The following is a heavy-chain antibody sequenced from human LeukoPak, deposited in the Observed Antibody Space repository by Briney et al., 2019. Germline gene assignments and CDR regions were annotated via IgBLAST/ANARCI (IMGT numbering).Heavy chain of an antibody. CDR3: SRALEV. J-gene: IGHJ6*04. Sequence: GGSLRLSCEVSGFIFRSYWTDWVRQAPGRGLEWVANINQDGREKYFLDSVKGRFTIFRDNAKNTLYLQMNSLRAEDTAVYYCSRALEVWGKGTTVTVSS. CDR2: INQDGREK. CDR1: GFIFRSYW. V-gene: IGHV3-7*01.